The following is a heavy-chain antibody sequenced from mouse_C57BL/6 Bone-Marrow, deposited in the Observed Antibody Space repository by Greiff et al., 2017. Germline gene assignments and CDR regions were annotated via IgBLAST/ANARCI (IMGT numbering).Heavy chain of an antibody. J-gene: IGHJ3*01. CDR1: GFTFSSYT. V-gene: IGHV5-9*01. D-gene: IGHD1-1*01. CDR3: ARNFITTVVEDY. CDR2: ISGGGGNT. Sequence: EVQRVESGGGLVKPGGSLKLSCAASGFTFSSYTMSWVRQTPEKRLEWVATISGGGGNTYYPDSVKGRFTISRDNAKNTLYLQMSSLRSEDTALYYCARNFITTVVEDYWGQGTLVTVSA.